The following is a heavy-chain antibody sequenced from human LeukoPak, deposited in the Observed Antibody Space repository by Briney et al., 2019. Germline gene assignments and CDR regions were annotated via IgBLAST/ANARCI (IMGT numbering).Heavy chain of an antibody. D-gene: IGHD3-22*01. CDR2: IIPILGIA. V-gene: IGHV1-69*04. J-gene: IGHJ3*02. CDR1: GGTFSSYA. CDR3: ARDLTTMIVVEWAFDI. Sequence: ASVKVSCKASGGTFSSYAISWVRQAPGQGLEWMGRIIPILGIANYAQKFQGRVTITADKSTSTAYMELSSLRSEDTAVYYCARDLTTMIVVEWAFDIWGQGTMVTVSS.